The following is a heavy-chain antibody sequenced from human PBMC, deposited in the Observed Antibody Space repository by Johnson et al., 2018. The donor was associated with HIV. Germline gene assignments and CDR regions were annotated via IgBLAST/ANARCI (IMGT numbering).Heavy chain of an antibody. CDR2: ISSRGSTI. J-gene: IGHJ3*02. CDR3: ARGGVGDVVDIVIPRSCTVIRSRVPGCVLLCERLVLMVYASI. D-gene: IGHD2-8*01. Sequence: QVQLVESGGGLVKPGGSLRLSCAASGFTFSDYYMSWIRQAPGKGLEWVSYISSRGSTIYYADSVKGRFTISRDNAKNALYVQMNSLRAEDTAVYYCARGGVGDVVDIVIPRSCTVIRSRVPGCVLLCERLVLMVYASIWGQGTMVSVSS. CDR1: GFTFSDYY. V-gene: IGHV3-11*04.